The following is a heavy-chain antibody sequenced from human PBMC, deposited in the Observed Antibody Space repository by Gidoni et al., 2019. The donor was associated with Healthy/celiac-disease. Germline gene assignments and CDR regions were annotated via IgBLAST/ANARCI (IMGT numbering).Heavy chain of an antibody. Sequence: EVQLLESGGGLVQSGGSLRLSCAASGFTLRSYAMSWVRPAQGKGLEWVSAISGSGGSTYYADSVKGRFTISRDNSKNTLYLQMNSLRAEDTAVYYCARTPRGIAAAGDYYYYMDVWGKGTTVTVSS. J-gene: IGHJ6*03. CDR2: ISGSGGST. D-gene: IGHD6-13*01. CDR1: GFTLRSYA. CDR3: ARTPRGIAAAGDYYYYMDV. V-gene: IGHV3-23*01.